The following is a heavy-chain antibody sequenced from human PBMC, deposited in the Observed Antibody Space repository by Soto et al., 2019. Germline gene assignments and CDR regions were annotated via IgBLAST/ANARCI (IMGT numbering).Heavy chain of an antibody. V-gene: IGHV1-18*01. D-gene: IGHD3-22*01. J-gene: IGHJ6*02. CDR1: GYTFSSYG. CDR3: ARGGYYDSSGSRNYHYYGIDV. CDR2: ISPYDDDT. Sequence: QAQLVQSGPEVKKPGASVKVSCKASGYTFSSYGISWVRQAPGQGLEWLGWISPYDDDTKYAQNLQGRVRMTTDAATRTVYMALRSLRSDDTAIYYCARGGYYDSSGSRNYHYYGIDVWGQGTTVTVSS.